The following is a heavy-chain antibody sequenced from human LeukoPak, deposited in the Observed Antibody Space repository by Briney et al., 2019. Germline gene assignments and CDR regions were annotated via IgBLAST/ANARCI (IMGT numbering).Heavy chain of an antibody. D-gene: IGHD6-19*01. CDR2: IDPSDSYT. J-gene: IGHJ5*02. CDR3: ASDSSTVHWFDP. Sequence: GESLKISCKGSGYSFTSYWISWVRQMLGKGLEWMGRIDPSDSYTNYSPSFQGHVTISADKSISTAYLQWSSLKASDTAMYYCASDSSTVHWFDPWGQGTLVTVSS. CDR1: GYSFTSYW. V-gene: IGHV5-10-1*01.